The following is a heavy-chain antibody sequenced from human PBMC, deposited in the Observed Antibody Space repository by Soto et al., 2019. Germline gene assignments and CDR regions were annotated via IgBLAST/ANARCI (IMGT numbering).Heavy chain of an antibody. CDR3: ARGQAFWTGYYRMPYYFDY. CDR2: LYYSGST. Sequence: PSETLSLTXTVSGGSVSSGSYYWSWIRQPPGKGLEYIGYLYYSGSTNYNPSLKSRVTISVDTPKNQFSLKLTSVTAADTAIYYCARGQAFWTGYYRMPYYFDYWGQGTLVTVSS. V-gene: IGHV4-61*01. CDR1: GGSVSSGSYY. J-gene: IGHJ4*02. D-gene: IGHD3-3*01.